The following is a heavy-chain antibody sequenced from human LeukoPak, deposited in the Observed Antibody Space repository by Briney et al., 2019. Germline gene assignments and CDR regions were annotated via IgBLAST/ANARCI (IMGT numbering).Heavy chain of an antibody. CDR3: ATKGSYWRFEY. Sequence: GGSLRLSCAASGFTFSDYYMSWIRQAPGKGQEWLSYISRGGSTTYYVDSVKGRFTISRDNAKNSLYLQMNSLRAEDTAVYYCATKGSYWRFEYWGQGTLVTVSS. CDR1: GFTFSDYY. D-gene: IGHD1-1*01. V-gene: IGHV3-11*04. CDR2: ISRGGSTT. J-gene: IGHJ4*02.